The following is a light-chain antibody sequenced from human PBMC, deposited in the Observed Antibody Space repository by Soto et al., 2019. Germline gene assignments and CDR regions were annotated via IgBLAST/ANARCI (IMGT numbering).Light chain of an antibody. J-gene: IGKJ4*01. V-gene: IGKV1-5*01. CDR1: QSISSW. CDR2: DAS. CDR3: QQYNSYLLT. Sequence: DIQMTQSPSTLSASVGDRVTITCRASQSISSWLAWYQQKPGKAPKLLIYDASSLESGVPSRFSGSGSGTECTLTISSLQPDDFATYYCQQYNSYLLTLGGGTKVDI.